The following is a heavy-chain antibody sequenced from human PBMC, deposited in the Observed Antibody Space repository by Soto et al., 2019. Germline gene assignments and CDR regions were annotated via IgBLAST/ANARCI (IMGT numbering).Heavy chain of an antibody. Sequence: EVQLVESGGGLVQPGGSLRLSCAASGCTVSSYLMSWVRQAPGKGLEWVTNIKQDGSEKYYVDSVKGRFTISRDNAKNSLYLQMNSLRAEDTAVYYCARDRGGDYPDYWGQGTLVTVSS. V-gene: IGHV3-7*01. CDR3: ARDRGGDYPDY. J-gene: IGHJ4*02. CDR1: GCTVSSYL. CDR2: IKQDGSEK. D-gene: IGHD4-17*01.